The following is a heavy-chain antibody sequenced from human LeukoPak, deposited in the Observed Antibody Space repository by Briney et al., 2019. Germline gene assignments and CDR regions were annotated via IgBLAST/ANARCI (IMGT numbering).Heavy chain of an antibody. Sequence: GASVKVSCKASGYTFTSYYMHWVRQAPGQGLEWMGIINPSGDNTGYAQKFQGRVTMTRDTSTSTVYMELNSLRSEDTALYYCARSRDGYNWLFEYWGQGTLATVSS. J-gene: IGHJ4*02. D-gene: IGHD5-24*01. V-gene: IGHV1-46*01. CDR3: ARSRDGYNWLFEY. CDR2: INPSGDNT. CDR1: GYTFTSYY.